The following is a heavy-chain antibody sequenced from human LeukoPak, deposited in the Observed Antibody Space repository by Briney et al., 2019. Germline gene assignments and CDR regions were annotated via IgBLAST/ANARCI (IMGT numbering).Heavy chain of an antibody. CDR1: GYSISSGYY. V-gene: IGHV4-38-2*01. D-gene: IGHD2-2*01. J-gene: IGHJ5*02. CDR2: IYHSGST. CDR3: ARHLIVVVPAGSWFDP. Sequence: SETLSLTCAVSGYSISSGYYWGWIRQPPGKGLEWIGSIYHSGSTYYNPSLKSRVTISVDTSKNQFSLKLSSVTAADTAVYYCARHLIVVVPAGSWFDPWGQGTLVTVSS.